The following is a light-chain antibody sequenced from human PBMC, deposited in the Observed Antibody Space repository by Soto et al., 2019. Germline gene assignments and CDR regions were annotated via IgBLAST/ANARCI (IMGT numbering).Light chain of an antibody. CDR2: DVI. CDR1: SRDVGAFDL. CDR3: CSYAGIDRLYGTNYV. J-gene: IGLJ1*01. Sequence: QSALTQPPSVSGSPGRSVTISCTGTSRDVGAFDLVSWYQVHPGKAPKLILYDVIQRPPGVPYRFSGSKSGNTASLTISGLQAEDEAEYFCCSYAGIDRLYGTNYVLGSGTKVTVL. V-gene: IGLV2-11*01.